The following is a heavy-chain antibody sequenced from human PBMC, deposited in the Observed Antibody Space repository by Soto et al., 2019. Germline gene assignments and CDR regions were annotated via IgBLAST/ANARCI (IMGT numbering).Heavy chain of an antibody. Sequence: PGGSLRLSCAASGFTFSSYSMNWVRQAPGKGLEWVSSISSSSSYIYYADSVKGRFTISRDNAKNSLYLQMNSLRAEDTAVYYCARDSPFGGVRWPHFDYWGQGTLVTVSS. J-gene: IGHJ4*02. CDR2: ISSSSSYI. D-gene: IGHD3-10*01. CDR1: GFTFSSYS. V-gene: IGHV3-21*01. CDR3: ARDSPFGGVRWPHFDY.